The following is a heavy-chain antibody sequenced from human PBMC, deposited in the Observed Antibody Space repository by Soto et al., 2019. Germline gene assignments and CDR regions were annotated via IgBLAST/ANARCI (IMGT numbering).Heavy chain of an antibody. CDR3: ARDRIITIFGVVPPIGY. J-gene: IGHJ4*02. Sequence: QVQLVQSGAEVKQPGASVNVSCKASGYTFTYYGISWVRQAPGQGLEWMGWISPDNGDTKYAQHLRGRVTMTTDTSTNTAYMELKGLRFDDTAVYYCARDRIITIFGVVPPIGYWGQGTLITVSS. CDR2: ISPDNGDT. CDR1: GYTFTYYG. V-gene: IGHV1-18*01. D-gene: IGHD3-3*01.